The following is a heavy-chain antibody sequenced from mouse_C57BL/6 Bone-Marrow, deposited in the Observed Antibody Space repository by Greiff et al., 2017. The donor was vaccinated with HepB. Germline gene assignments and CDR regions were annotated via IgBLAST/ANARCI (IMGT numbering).Heavy chain of an antibody. J-gene: IGHJ4*01. CDR2: IDPETGGT. CDR1: GYTFTDYE. CDR3: TELGQDYYAMGY. Sequence: QVQLQQSGAELVRPGASVTLSCKASGYTFTDYEMHWVKQTPVHGLEWIGAIDPETGGTAYNQKFKGKAILTADKSSSTAYMELRSLTSEDSAVYYCTELGQDYYAMGYWGQGTSVTVSS. V-gene: IGHV1-15*01. D-gene: IGHD4-1*01.